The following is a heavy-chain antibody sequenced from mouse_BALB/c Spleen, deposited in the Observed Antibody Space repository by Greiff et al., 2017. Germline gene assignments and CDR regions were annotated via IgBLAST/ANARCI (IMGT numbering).Heavy chain of an antibody. CDR3: ARSPYYYAMDY. CDR2: ISSGSSTI. CDR1: GFTFSSFG. V-gene: IGHV5-17*02. Sequence: EVKVVESGGGLVQPGGSRKLSCAASGFTFSSFGMHWVRQAPEKGLEWVAYISSGSSTIYYADTVKGRFTISRDNPKNTLFLQMTSLRSEDTAMYYCARSPYYYAMDYWGQGTSVTVSS. J-gene: IGHJ4*01.